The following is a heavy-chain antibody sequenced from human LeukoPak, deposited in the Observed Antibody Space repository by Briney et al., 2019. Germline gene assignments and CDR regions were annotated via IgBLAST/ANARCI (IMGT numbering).Heavy chain of an antibody. CDR1: GGSISSSSYY. CDR2: IYYSGST. J-gene: IGHJ6*03. Sequence: SETLSLTCTVSGGSISSSSYYWGWIRQPPGKGLEWIGSIYYSGSTYYNPSLKSRVTISVDTSKNQFSLKLSSVTAADTAVYYCARVGRVAIHYMDVWGKGTTVTASS. D-gene: IGHD2-21*01. CDR3: ARVGRVAIHYMDV. V-gene: IGHV4-39*07.